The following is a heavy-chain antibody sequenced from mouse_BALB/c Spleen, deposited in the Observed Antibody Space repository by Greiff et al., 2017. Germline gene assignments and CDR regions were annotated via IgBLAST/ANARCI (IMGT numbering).Heavy chain of an antibody. Sequence: QVQLQQSGPELVKPGASVRISCKASGYTFTSYYIHWVQQRPGQGLEWIGWIYPGNVNTKYNEKFKGKATLTADKSSSTAYMQLSSLTSEDSAVYFCARGRGYGAMDYWGQGTSVTVSS. CDR2: IYPGNVNT. D-gene: IGHD2-2*01. CDR1: GYTFTSYY. J-gene: IGHJ4*01. CDR3: ARGRGYGAMDY. V-gene: IGHV1S56*01.